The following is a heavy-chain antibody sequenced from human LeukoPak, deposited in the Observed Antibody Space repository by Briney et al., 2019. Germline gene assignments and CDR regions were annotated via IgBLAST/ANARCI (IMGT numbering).Heavy chain of an antibody. CDR2: IRYDGSNR. CDR1: GFTFSSYG. CDR3: ARCSRWLSAWWFDP. J-gene: IGHJ5*02. V-gene: IGHV3-30*02. Sequence: GGSLRLSCAASGFTFSSYGMHWVRQPPGKGLEWVAFIRYDGSNRYFADSVKGRFTISRDNSKNTLFLQMNRLRAEDTAVYYCARCSRWLSAWWFDPWGQGTLVTVSS. D-gene: IGHD2-2*01.